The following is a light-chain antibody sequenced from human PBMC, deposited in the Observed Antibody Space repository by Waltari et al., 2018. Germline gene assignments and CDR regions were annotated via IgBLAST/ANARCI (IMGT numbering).Light chain of an antibody. Sequence: GVLPQSPLSLAVTLGQPASISCKSSQSLLYSNGNVYLDWYLQRPGKSPRRLIYQVSKRDSGVPDRCSGRGSDTDFTLRMRRVEADDVGTYYCMQVPFTFGPGTKMEVK. V-gene: IGKV2-30*01. CDR2: QVS. CDR1: QSLLYSNGNVY. J-gene: IGKJ3*01. CDR3: MQVPFT.